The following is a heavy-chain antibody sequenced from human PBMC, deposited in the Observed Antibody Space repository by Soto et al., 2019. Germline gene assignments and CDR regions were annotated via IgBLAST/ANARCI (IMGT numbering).Heavy chain of an antibody. V-gene: IGHV3-33*01. Sequence: GGSLRLSCAASGFTFSRYGMHWVRQAPGKGLEWVALIWNDGIRKVYVDSVKGRFTISRDNSKNTLDLQMNSLRAEDKAVYYCPRDPESEANAFDYWGPGTLVTVSS. D-gene: IGHD5-12*01. CDR3: PRDPESEANAFDY. CDR1: GFTFSRYG. J-gene: IGHJ4*02. CDR2: IWNDGIRK.